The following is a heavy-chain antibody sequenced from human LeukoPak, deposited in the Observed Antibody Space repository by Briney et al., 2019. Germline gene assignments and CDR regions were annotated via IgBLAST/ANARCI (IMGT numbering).Heavy chain of an antibody. CDR2: ISSSSSYI. CDR1: GFTFSSYS. V-gene: IGHV3-21*01. J-gene: IGHJ3*02. Sequence: GGSLRLSCAASGFTFSSYSMSWVRQAPGRGLEWVSSISSSSSYIYYADSVKGRFTISRDNAKNSLYLQMNSLRAEDTAVYYCARDSVGRSNAFDIWGQGTMGTVSS. D-gene: IGHD6-6*01. CDR3: ARDSVGRSNAFDI.